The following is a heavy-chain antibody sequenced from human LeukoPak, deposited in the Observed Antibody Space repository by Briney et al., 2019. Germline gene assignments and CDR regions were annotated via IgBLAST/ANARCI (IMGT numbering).Heavy chain of an antibody. J-gene: IGHJ4*02. CDR1: GFTFSDYY. Sequence: GGSLRLSCAASGFTFSDYYMGWIRQAPGKGLEWVSYISSSGSTIYYADSVKGRFTISRDNAKNSLYLQMNSLRAEDTAGYYCARGRQYIAAARGPDYWGQGTLVPVSS. D-gene: IGHD6-13*01. CDR2: ISSSGSTI. CDR3: ARGRQYIAAARGPDY. V-gene: IGHV3-11*04.